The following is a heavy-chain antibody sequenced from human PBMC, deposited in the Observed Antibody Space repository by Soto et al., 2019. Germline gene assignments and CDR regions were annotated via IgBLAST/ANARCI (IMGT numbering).Heavy chain of an antibody. J-gene: IGHJ4*02. V-gene: IGHV3-48*02. CDR2: ISTGSSTI. D-gene: IGHD1-26*01. CDR1: GFTFSTYS. Sequence: EVQLVESGGGLVQSGGSLRLSCAASGFTFSTYSMNWVRQAPGKGLEWFSYISTGSSTIYYADSVKGRFTISRDNAKNSLYLQMNSLSDEDTAVYYCARGRYGLGVDYWGQGTLVTVSS. CDR3: ARGRYGLGVDY.